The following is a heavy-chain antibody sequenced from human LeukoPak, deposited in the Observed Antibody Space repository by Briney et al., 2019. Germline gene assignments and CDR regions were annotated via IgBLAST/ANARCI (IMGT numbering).Heavy chain of an antibody. V-gene: IGHV4-59*01. J-gene: IGHJ2*01. CDR3: ARSGEDYGDYVGYFDL. CDR1: GGSISSYY. Sequence: SETLSLTCTVSGGSISSYYWSWIRQPPGKGLEGIGYIYYSGSTNYNPSLKSRVTISVDTSKNQFSLKLSPVTAADTAVYYCARSGEDYGDYVGYFDLWGRGTLVTVSS. D-gene: IGHD4-17*01. CDR2: IYYSGST.